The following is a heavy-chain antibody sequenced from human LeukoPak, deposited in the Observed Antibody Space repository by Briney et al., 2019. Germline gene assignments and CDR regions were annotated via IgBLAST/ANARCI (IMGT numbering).Heavy chain of an antibody. CDR3: AKVRPPPGSGWYGGDDY. J-gene: IGHJ4*02. D-gene: IGHD6-19*01. Sequence: GGSLRLSCAASGFTVSSNYMSWVRQAPGKGLEWVSSIRSSGDDTSSADSVKGRFTIFRDNSKSTLYLQMNSLRAEDTAIYYCAKVRPPPGSGWYGGDDYWGQGTLVTVSS. CDR1: GFTVSSNY. CDR2: IRSSGDDT. V-gene: IGHV3-23*01.